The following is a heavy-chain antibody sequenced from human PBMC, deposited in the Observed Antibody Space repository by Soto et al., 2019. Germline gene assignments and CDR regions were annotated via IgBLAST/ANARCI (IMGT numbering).Heavy chain of an antibody. V-gene: IGHV1-3*01. CDR3: AREGVAPYYYYGMDV. CDR2: INAGNGNT. Sequence: GASVKVSCKASGYTFTSYAMHCVRQAPRQRLEWMGWINAGNGNTKYSQKFQGRVTITRDTSTSTVHMEVRSLRSDDTAVYYCAREGVAPYYYYGMDVWGQGTPVTVSS. D-gene: IGHD5-12*01. CDR1: GYTFTSYA. J-gene: IGHJ6*02.